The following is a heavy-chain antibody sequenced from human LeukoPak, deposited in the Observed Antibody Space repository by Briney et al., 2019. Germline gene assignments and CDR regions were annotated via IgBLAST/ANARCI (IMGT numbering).Heavy chain of an antibody. CDR2: ISAYNGNT. J-gene: IGHJ1*01. CDR3: VVGGYYDSSGYPASGAEYFQH. CDR1: GYTFTSYG. D-gene: IGHD3-22*01. V-gene: IGHV1-18*01. Sequence: ASVKVSCKASGYTFTSYGISWVRQAPGQGLEWMGWISAYNGNTNYAQKLQGRVTMTTDTSTSTAYMELRSLRSDDAAVYYCVVGGYYDSSGYPASGAEYFQHWGQGTLVTVSS.